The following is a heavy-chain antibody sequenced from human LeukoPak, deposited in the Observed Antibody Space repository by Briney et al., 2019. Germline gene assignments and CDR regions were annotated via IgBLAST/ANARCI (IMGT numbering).Heavy chain of an antibody. CDR3: AGDKETTGNGRPNWFDP. CDR2: IFQRGYT. Sequence: SETLSLTCAVSGYSITTGYYWGWIRQPPGKGLQWIGSIFQRGYTYYNPSLKSRVTISVDTSRNQFSLKLSSVTAADTAVYYCAGDKETTGNGRPNWFDPWGQGTLVTVSS. CDR1: GYSITTGYY. J-gene: IGHJ5*02. D-gene: IGHD1-1*01. V-gene: IGHV4-38-2*01.